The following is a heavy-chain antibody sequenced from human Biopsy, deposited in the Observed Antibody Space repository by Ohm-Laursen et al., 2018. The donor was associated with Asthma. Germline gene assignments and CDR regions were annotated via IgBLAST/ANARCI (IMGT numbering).Heavy chain of an antibody. CDR3: ARRITIFGVVQKDHGMDA. Sequence: GTLSLTCAVSGGSMTPTSHYWDWIRQAPGKGLEWIGYISYGGKTSYNPSLKNRVTISRDTSKNQFSMRLTSVTAADTAVYFCARRITIFGVVQKDHGMDAWGQGTAVTVSS. D-gene: IGHD3-3*01. CDR2: ISYGGKT. J-gene: IGHJ6*02. V-gene: IGHV4-39*01. CDR1: GGSMTPTSHY.